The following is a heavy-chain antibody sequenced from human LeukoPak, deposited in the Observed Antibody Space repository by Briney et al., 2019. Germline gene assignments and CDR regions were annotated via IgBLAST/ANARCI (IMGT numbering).Heavy chain of an antibody. Sequence: SETLPLTCTVSGGSSSDTTYYWTWIRQPPGKGLEWIASIYFSETKYNPSLKSRVTISGDTSKNQFSLKLSSVTAADTAVYYCASPSKLVISRGGFDIWGQGTVVTVSA. CDR3: ASPSKLVISRGGFDI. J-gene: IGHJ3*02. V-gene: IGHV4-39*01. CDR2: IYFSET. CDR1: GGSSSDTTYY. D-gene: IGHD3-22*01.